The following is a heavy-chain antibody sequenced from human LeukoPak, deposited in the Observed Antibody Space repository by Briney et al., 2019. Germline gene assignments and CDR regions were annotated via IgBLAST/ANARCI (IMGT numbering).Heavy chain of an antibody. Sequence: GASVKVSCKASGYTFTSYYMHWVRQAPGQGLEWMGIINPSGGSTSYAQKFQGRVTMTRDVSTSTVYMELRSLRSDDTAVYYCARGSMITFGGVIPIYWGQGTLVTVSS. J-gene: IGHJ4*02. V-gene: IGHV1-46*01. CDR1: GYTFTSYY. D-gene: IGHD3-16*02. CDR2: INPSGGST. CDR3: ARGSMITFGGVIPIY.